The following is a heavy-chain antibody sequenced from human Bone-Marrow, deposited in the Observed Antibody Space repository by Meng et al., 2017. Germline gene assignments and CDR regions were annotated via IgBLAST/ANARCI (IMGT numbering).Heavy chain of an antibody. CDR2: ISSSSSYI. Sequence: GESLKISCAASGFTFSSYSMNWVRQAPGKGLEWVSSISSSSSYIYYADSVKGRFTISRDNAKNSLYLQMNSLKASDTAMYYCARLGYSSGWYRSYYYGMDVWGQGTTVTVSS. CDR3: ARLGYSSGWYRSYYYGMDV. D-gene: IGHD6-19*01. CDR1: GFTFSSYS. V-gene: IGHV3-21*04. J-gene: IGHJ6*02.